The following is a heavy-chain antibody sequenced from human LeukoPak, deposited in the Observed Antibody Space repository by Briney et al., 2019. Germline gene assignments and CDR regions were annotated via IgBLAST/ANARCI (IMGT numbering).Heavy chain of an antibody. D-gene: IGHD1-26*01. Sequence: PSETLSLTCAVYGGSFSGYYWSWIREPPGKGLEWIGEINHSGSTNYNPSLKSRVTISVDTSKNQFSLKLSSVTAADTAVYYCATSAVRATSWFDPWGQGTLVTVSS. CDR2: INHSGST. CDR1: GGSFSGYY. V-gene: IGHV4-34*01. CDR3: ATSAVRATSWFDP. J-gene: IGHJ5*02.